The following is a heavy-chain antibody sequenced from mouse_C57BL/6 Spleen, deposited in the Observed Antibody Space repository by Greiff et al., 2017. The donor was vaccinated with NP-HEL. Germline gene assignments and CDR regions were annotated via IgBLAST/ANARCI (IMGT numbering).Heavy chain of an antibody. Sequence: QVQLQQPGAELVRPGSSVKLSCKASGYTFTSYWMHWVKQRPIQGLEWIGNIDPSDSETHYNQKFKDKATLTVDKSSSTAYMQLSSLTSEDSAVYYCARHGSLFYYAMDYWGQGTSVTVSS. J-gene: IGHJ4*01. CDR2: IDPSDSET. D-gene: IGHD1-1*01. CDR3: ARHGSLFYYAMDY. CDR1: GYTFTSYW. V-gene: IGHV1-52*01.